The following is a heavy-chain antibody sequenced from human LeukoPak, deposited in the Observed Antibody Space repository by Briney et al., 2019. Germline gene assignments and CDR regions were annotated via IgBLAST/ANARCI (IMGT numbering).Heavy chain of an antibody. CDR2: INHSGST. Sequence: SETLSLTCAVYGGSFSGYYWSWIRQPPGKGREWIGEINHSGSTNYNPSLKSRVTISVGTSKNQFSLKLSSVTAADTAVYYCARATDYYYDIDYWGQGTLVTVSS. V-gene: IGHV4-34*01. CDR3: ARATDYYYDIDY. J-gene: IGHJ4*02. CDR1: GGSFSGYY. D-gene: IGHD3-22*01.